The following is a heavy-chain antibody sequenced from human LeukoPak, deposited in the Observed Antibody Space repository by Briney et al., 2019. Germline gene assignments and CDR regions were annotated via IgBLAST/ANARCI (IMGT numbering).Heavy chain of an antibody. V-gene: IGHV1-2*02. CDR2: INPNSGGT. Sequence: GASVKVSCKASGYTFTGYYMHWVRQAPGQGLEWMGWINPNSGGTNYAQKFQGRVTMTRDTSISTAYMELSRLRSDDTAVYYCAPLTTVTTWEVVLFDIWGQGTMVTVSS. CDR1: GYTFTGYY. J-gene: IGHJ3*02. CDR3: APLTTVTTWEVVLFDI. D-gene: IGHD4-17*01.